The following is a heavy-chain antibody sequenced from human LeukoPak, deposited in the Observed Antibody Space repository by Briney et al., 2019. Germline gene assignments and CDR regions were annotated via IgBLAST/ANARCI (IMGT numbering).Heavy chain of an antibody. CDR1: GFTFSSYA. CDR3: AKDQGGSWYLY. V-gene: IGHV3-23*01. D-gene: IGHD6-13*01. CDR2: IRGSGDST. J-gene: IGHJ4*02. Sequence: GGSLRLSCAASGFTFSSYAMSWVRQAPGKGLEWVSGIRGSGDSTYYADSVKGRFTISRDNSKNTLYLQMNSLRAEDTAVYYCAKDQGGSWYLYWGQGTLVTVSS.